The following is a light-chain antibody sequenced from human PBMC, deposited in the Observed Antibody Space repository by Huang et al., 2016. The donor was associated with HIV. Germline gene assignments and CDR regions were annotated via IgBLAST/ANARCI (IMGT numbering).Light chain of an antibody. CDR1: QRVRSN. CDR3: QQYNNWPRT. CDR2: GAS. J-gene: IGKJ1*01. Sequence: EIVMTQSPATLSVSPGERATHSCRASQRVRSNLAWYQQKPGQAPRRLIYGASTRATGIPDRFSGSGSGTEFTLTISSLQSEDVAGYYCQQYNNWPRTFGQGTRVEIK. V-gene: IGKV3-15*01.